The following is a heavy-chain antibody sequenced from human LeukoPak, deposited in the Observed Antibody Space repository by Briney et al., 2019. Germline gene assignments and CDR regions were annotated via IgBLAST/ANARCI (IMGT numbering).Heavy chain of an antibody. CDR1: GGSISSGGYS. J-gene: IGHJ4*02. D-gene: IGHD4-23*01. CDR3: ARDYGGNPHFDY. V-gene: IGHV4-30-4*07. Sequence: SETLSLTCAVSGGSISSGGYSWSWIRQPPGKGLEWIGYIYYSGSTYYNPSLKSRVTISVDTSKNQFSLKLSSVTAADTAVYYCARDYGGNPHFDYWGQGTLVTVSS. CDR2: IYYSGST.